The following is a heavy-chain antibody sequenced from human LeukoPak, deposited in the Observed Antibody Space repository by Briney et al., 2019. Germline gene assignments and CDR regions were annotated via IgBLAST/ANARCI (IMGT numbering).Heavy chain of an antibody. D-gene: IGHD3-16*02. V-gene: IGHV1-18*01. CDR3: SRYYVWGSYRPFDY. Sequence: ASVKVSCKAFGYTFTSYGMNWVRQAPGQGLEWMGWISAYNGNTNYAQKLQGRVTMTTDTPTSTAYMELRSLRSDDTAVYYCSRYYVWGSYRPFDYWGQGTLVTVSS. J-gene: IGHJ4*02. CDR2: ISAYNGNT. CDR1: GYTFTSYG.